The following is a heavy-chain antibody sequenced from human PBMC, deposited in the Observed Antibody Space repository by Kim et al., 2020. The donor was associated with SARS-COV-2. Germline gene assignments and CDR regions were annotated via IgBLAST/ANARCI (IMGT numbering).Heavy chain of an antibody. CDR2: ISSSSSYT. J-gene: IGHJ5*02. CDR3: ARVRESYSGSYYSYGSRWFDP. CDR1: GFTFSDYY. Sequence: GGSLRLSCAASGFTFSDYYMSWIRQAPGKGLEWVSYISSSSSYTNYADSVKGRFTISRDNAKNSLYLQMNSLRAEDTAVYYCARVRESYSGSYYSYGSRWFDPWGQGTLVTVSS. V-gene: IGHV3-11*06. D-gene: IGHD1-26*01.